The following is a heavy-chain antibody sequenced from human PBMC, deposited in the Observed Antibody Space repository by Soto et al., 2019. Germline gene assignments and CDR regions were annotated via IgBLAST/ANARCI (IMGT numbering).Heavy chain of an antibody. CDR3: VREGYAFHY. CDR1: GFTVSSNY. V-gene: IGHV3-66*01. CDR2: IYSGGST. D-gene: IGHD2-15*01. J-gene: IGHJ4*02. Sequence: EVQLVESGGGLVQPGGSLRLSCAASGFTVSSNYMNWVRQAPGKGLEWVSVIYSGGSTYYADSVKGRFTISRDNSKNTMYLQMNSLRAEDTAVYSCVREGYAFHYWGQGTLVTVSS.